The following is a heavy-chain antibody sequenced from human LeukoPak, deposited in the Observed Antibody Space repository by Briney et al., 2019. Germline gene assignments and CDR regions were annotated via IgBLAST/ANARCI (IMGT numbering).Heavy chain of an antibody. CDR2: ITWDGGST. CDR3: SKARAGGRDLFDY. Sequence: PGGSLRLSCAASGFSFDDYSMHWVRQAPGKGLEWVSLITWDGGSTYYADSVKGRFTISRDNNKNSLYLQMHSLRAEDSALYYCSKARAGGRDLFDYWGQGTLVTVSS. D-gene: IGHD6-25*01. CDR1: GFSFDDYS. V-gene: IGHV3-43D*03. J-gene: IGHJ4*02.